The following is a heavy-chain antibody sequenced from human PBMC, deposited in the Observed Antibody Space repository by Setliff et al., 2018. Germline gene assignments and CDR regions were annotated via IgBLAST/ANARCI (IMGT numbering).Heavy chain of an antibody. CDR2: IYLGGSP. V-gene: IGHV4-4*02. J-gene: IGHJ5*02. Sequence: SETLSLTCAVSGDSIDTDIWWSWVRQSPGKGLEWIGEIYLGGSPTYNPSLKSRVTISIYKSKNQLSLDLTSVTAADTAVYYCARNWHWGFDPWGRGALVTVSS. CDR1: GDSIDTDIW. D-gene: IGHD1-7*01. CDR3: ARNWHWGFDP.